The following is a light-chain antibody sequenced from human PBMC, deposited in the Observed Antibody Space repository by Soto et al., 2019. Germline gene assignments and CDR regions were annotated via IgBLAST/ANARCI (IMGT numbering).Light chain of an antibody. CDR1: QSLLHSNGYNY. CDR2: VGS. CDR3: MQTLQTPVT. V-gene: IGKV2-28*01. Sequence: DIVMTQSPLSLPVTPGEPASISCRSSQSLLHSNGYNYLDWYLQKPGQPPQLLISVGSNRASGVPDRFSGSGSGTDFTLKIITVEAEDVGVYYCMQTLQTPVTFGGGTKVEIK. J-gene: IGKJ4*01.